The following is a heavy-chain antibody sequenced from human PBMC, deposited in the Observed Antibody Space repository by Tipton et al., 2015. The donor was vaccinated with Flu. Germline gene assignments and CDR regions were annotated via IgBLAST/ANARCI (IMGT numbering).Heavy chain of an antibody. CDR2: IYYSGST. J-gene: IGHJ4*02. CDR1: GGSISSYY. CDR3: ARGPDSIVGATVFDY. Sequence: GLVKPSETLSLTCTVSGGSISSYYWSWIRQPPGKGLEWIGYIYYSGSTNYNPSLKSRVTISVDTSKNQLSLKLSSVTAADTAVYYCARGPDSIVGATVFDYWGQGTLVSVS. D-gene: IGHD1-26*01. V-gene: IGHV4-59*01.